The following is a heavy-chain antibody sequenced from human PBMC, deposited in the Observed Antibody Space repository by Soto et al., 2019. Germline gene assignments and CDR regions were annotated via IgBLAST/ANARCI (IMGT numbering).Heavy chain of an antibody. V-gene: IGHV3-23*01. CDR2: ICGSGGSK. J-gene: IGHJ6*02. CDR1: GFTFSSYA. D-gene: IGHD2-15*01. CDR3: ALPEGGGTSFSRRIDI. Sequence: GVSLRLSCAASGFTFSSYAMRWVRQATGKGLEWVTAICGSGGSKYYADPMKVRFTISRDNSKNPLYLQMNSLRTEDTAVYYCALPEGGGTSFSRRIDIWGQGSTVTVSS.